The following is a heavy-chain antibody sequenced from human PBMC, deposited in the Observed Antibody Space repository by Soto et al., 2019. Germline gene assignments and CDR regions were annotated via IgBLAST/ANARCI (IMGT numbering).Heavy chain of an antibody. CDR3: ARVLPPADD. D-gene: IGHD3-16*01. CDR2: INAGNGNT. CDR1: GYTFTSYA. V-gene: IGHV1-3*01. Sequence: QVQLVQSGAEVKKPGASVKVSCKASGYTFTSYAMHWVRQAPGQRLEWMGWINAGNGNTKYSQKFQGRGTITRDTPASTAYMELSRLRSEDTAVYYWARVLPPADDWGQGTLVTVAS. J-gene: IGHJ4*02.